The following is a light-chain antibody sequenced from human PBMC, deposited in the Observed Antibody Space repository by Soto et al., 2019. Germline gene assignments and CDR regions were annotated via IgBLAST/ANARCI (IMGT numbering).Light chain of an antibody. Sequence: EVVWTQSPATLSSFPGDRVTLSGRASQAGNTRLAWCQRKPGQAPRLLIYLASNTAALVPPRFSGSRSLTDSTLAVSSVEPKDIAVDFCQRYGNSPSACGQGNKV. CDR3: QRYGNSPSA. CDR1: QAGNTR. CDR2: LAS. J-gene: IGKJ1*01. V-gene: IGKV3D-11*03.